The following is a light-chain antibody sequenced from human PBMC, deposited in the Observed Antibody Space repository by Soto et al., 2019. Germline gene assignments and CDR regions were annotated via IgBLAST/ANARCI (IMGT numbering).Light chain of an antibody. J-gene: IGLJ2*01. CDR1: SSNIGNNY. CDR2: DNN. CDR3: GTWDSSLSAGWV. Sequence: SVLTQPPSVSAAPGQKVTISCSGSSSNIGNNYVSWYQQLPGTAPKLLIYDNNKRPSGIPDRFSGSKSGTSATLGITGLQTGDEADYYCGTWDSSLSAGWVFGGGTKVTVL. V-gene: IGLV1-51*01.